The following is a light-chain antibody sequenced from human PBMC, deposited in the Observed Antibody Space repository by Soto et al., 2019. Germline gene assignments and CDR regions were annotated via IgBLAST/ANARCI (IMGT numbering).Light chain of an antibody. CDR1: QTVRNNY. CDR3: QQCSSYPLS. V-gene: IGKV3-20*01. Sequence: EFVLTRSPGTLSFSPGERVTLSCRASQTVRNNYLAWYQQKPGQAPRLLIYDASSRATGIPDRYSGGGSGTDFTLTISRLEHEDFAVYYCQQCSSYPLSFGGWTKVDIK. CDR2: DAS. J-gene: IGKJ4*01.